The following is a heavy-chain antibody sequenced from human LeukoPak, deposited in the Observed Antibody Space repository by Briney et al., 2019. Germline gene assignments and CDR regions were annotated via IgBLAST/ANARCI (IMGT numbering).Heavy chain of an antibody. J-gene: IGHJ6*03. Sequence: GGSLRLSCEASGFTFGSFAMSWVRQAPGKGLEWLSGISASGHYIYCADSVKGRFTISRDNSKNTLYIETNSLRAEDTAVYYCARDGSWGDYQFYFYMDVWGKGTTVTVSS. CDR1: GFTFGSFA. V-gene: IGHV3-23*01. CDR2: ISASGHYI. CDR3: ARDGSWGDYQFYFYMDV. D-gene: IGHD2-2*01.